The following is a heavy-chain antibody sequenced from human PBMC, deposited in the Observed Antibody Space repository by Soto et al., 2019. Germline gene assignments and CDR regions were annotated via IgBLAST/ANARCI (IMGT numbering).Heavy chain of an antibody. CDR3: ARLYHPGIAAAGTIVPAYYYYYYYMDV. CDR2: IYYSGST. CDR1: GGSISSYY. J-gene: IGHJ6*03. D-gene: IGHD6-13*01. V-gene: IGHV4-59*08. Sequence: SETLSLTCTVSGGSISSYYWSWIRQPPGKGLEWIGYIYYSGSTNYNPSLKSRVTISVDTSKNQFSLKLSSVTAADTAVYYCARLYHPGIAAAGTIVPAYYYYYYYMDVWGKGTTVTVSS.